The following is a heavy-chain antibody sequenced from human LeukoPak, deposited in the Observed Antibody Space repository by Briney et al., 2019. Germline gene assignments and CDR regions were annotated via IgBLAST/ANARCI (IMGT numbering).Heavy chain of an antibody. CDR1: GFTFSSYS. J-gene: IGHJ4*02. V-gene: IGHV3-21*01. Sequence: GGSLRLSCAASGFTFSSYSMTWVRQAPGKGLEWVSSISSSSSYIYYADSVKGRFTISRDNAKNSLYLQMNSLRAEDTAVYYCARGYPHDYDYAWGSYRSIDYWGQGTLVTVSS. CDR3: ARGYPHDYDYAWGSYRSIDY. D-gene: IGHD3-16*02. CDR2: ISSSSSYI.